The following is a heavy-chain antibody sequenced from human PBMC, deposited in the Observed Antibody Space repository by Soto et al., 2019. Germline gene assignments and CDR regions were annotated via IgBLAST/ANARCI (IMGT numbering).Heavy chain of an antibody. Sequence: ASVKVSCKASGYTFTGYYMHWVRQAPGQGLEWMGWINPNSGGTNYAQKFQGWVTMTRDTSISTAYMELSRLRSDDTAVYYCARVSGLYYYDSSGYYEGYFDYWGQGTLVTVSS. CDR3: ARVSGLYYYDSSGYYEGYFDY. J-gene: IGHJ4*02. CDR1: GYTFTGYY. V-gene: IGHV1-2*04. D-gene: IGHD3-22*01. CDR2: INPNSGGT.